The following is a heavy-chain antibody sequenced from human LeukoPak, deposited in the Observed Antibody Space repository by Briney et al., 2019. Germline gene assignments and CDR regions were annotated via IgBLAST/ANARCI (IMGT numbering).Heavy chain of an antibody. CDR2: IHHTGTT. J-gene: IGHJ3*01. Sequence: SETLSFTCTVSGGSISTYYWSWIRQPPGKGLEWIGFIHHTGTTISNPSLKSRVTISADTSKNQFSLKLRSVTAADTAVYFCVREEDGVVDDAFDVWGPGTMVTVSS. CDR3: VREEDGVVDDAFDV. V-gene: IGHV4-59*01. D-gene: IGHD2-8*01. CDR1: GGSISTYY.